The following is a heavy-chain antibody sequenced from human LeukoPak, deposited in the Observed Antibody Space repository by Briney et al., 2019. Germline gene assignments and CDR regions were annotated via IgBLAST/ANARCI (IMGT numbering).Heavy chain of an antibody. CDR3: AKAPLGYCSGGSCYYFDY. V-gene: IGHV3-23*01. D-gene: IGHD2-15*01. CDR1: GFTFSSYA. J-gene: IGHJ4*01. Sequence: GGSLRLSCAASGFTFSSYAMSWVRQGPGKGLEWVSAVSGSGVSTYYADSVKGRFTISRDNSKNTLYLQMNSLRAEDTAVYYCAKAPLGYCSGGSCYYFDYWGQEPWSPSPQ. CDR2: VSGSGVST.